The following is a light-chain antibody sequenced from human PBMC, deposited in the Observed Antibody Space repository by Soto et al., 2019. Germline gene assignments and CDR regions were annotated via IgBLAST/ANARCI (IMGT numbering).Light chain of an antibody. CDR3: QQYGSSPA. Sequence: EIVLTQSPGTLSLSPGERATLSCRASQSVTSSYLAWYQQKPGQAPRLLIYGASSRATGIPDRCSGSGSGTDFTLNISRLEPEDFAVYYCQQYGSSPAFGGGTKVEIK. J-gene: IGKJ4*01. CDR2: GAS. V-gene: IGKV3-20*01. CDR1: QSVTSSY.